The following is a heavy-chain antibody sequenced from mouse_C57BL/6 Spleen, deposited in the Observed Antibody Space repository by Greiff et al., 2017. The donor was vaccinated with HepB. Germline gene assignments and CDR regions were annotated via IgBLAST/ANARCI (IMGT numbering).Heavy chain of an antibody. CDR2: IDPANGNT. D-gene: IGHD1-1*01. Sequence: VQLKESVAELVRPGASVKLSCTASGFNIKNTYMHGVKQRPEQGLEWIGRIDPANGNTKYAPKFQGKATITADTSSNTAYLQLTSLTSEDTAIYYCARLLRDAMDYWGQGTSVTVSS. J-gene: IGHJ4*01. CDR1: GFNIKNTY. CDR3: ARLLRDAMDY. V-gene: IGHV14-3*01.